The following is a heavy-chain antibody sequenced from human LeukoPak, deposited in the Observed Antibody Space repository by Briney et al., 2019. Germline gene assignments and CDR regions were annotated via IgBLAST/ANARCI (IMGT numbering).Heavy chain of an antibody. CDR3: ARALGSGYDSTG. D-gene: IGHD5-12*01. V-gene: IGHV1-69*13. J-gene: IGHJ4*02. CDR2: INPIFGTI. Sequence: RASLKLSCKASGGTFSNYAISWVRQAPGQGLEWMGGINPIFGTIDYAQMFQGRVTITADESKSTAYMQLSSLRADDTAVYYCARALGSGYDSTGWGQGTLVTVSS. CDR1: GGTFSNYA.